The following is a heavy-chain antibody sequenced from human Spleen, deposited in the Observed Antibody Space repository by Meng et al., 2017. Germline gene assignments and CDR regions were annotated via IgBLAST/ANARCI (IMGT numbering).Heavy chain of an antibody. CDR2: IFYTGST. CDR1: GGSFTSYY. CDR3: ARVIVSTGTDAFDI. Sequence: GSLRLSCTVSGGSFTSYYWSWIRQPPGKGLEWIGFIFYTGSTNYNPSLKRRVAISIDTSKNQFSLKLTSVTAADTAVYFCARVIVSTGTDAFDIWGQGTMVTVSS. J-gene: IGHJ3*02. V-gene: IGHV4-59*01. D-gene: IGHD1-1*01.